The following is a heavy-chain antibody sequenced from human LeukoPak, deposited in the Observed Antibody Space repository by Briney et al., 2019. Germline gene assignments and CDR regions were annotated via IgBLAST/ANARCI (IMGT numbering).Heavy chain of an antibody. J-gene: IGHJ4*02. CDR2: TYYRSKWYD. CDR1: GDSVSSTSAA. D-gene: IGHD3-10*01. V-gene: IGHV6-1*01. Sequence: SQTLSLTCAISGDSVSSTSAAWHWIRQSPSRGLEWLGRTYYRSKWYDDYAVSVKGRITINPDTSKNQFSLQLNSVTPEDTAVYYCARGAVRGGTNFDYWGQGTLVTVSS. CDR3: ARGAVRGGTNFDY.